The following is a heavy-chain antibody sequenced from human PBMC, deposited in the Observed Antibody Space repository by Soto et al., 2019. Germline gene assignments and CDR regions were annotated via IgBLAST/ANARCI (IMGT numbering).Heavy chain of an antibody. V-gene: IGHV4-39*01. Sequence: QLQLQESGPGLVKPSETLSLTCTVSGGSISSSSYYWGWIRQPPGKGLEWIGSIYYSGSTYYNPSLKSRVTISVDTSKNQFSLKLSSVTAADTAVYYCASKFDSSSWGGYDNERFDYWGQGTLVTVSS. CDR2: IYYSGST. D-gene: IGHD6-13*01. CDR3: ASKFDSSSWGGYDNERFDY. CDR1: GGSISSSSYY. J-gene: IGHJ4*02.